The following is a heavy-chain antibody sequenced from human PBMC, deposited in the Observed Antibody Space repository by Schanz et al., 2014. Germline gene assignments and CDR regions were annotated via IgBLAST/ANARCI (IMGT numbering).Heavy chain of an antibody. Sequence: QVQLVQSGAEVKKPGSSVKVSCKASGGTFSTYTISWVRQAPGQGLEWMGRIIPILGIANYAQKFQGRVTNTADKSTTTAYMELNSLNSDDTAVYYCATLDYADSESWGQGTLVTVSS. CDR3: ATLDYADSES. V-gene: IGHV1-69*02. D-gene: IGHD4-17*01. J-gene: IGHJ5*02. CDR1: GGTFSTYT. CDR2: IIPILGIA.